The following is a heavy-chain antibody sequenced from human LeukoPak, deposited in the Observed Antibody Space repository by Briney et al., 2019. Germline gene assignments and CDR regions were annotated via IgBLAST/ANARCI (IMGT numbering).Heavy chain of an antibody. J-gene: IGHJ4*02. Sequence: PSETLSLTCTVSGGSISSNSWSWIRQPPGEGLEWIGYISYTGSTNYNPSLKSRVTISVGTSKNQFSLKLTSVTAADTAVYYCATVDTTMGKDCWGQGTLVTVSS. CDR2: ISYTGST. CDR3: ATVDTTMGKDC. V-gene: IGHV4-59*08. CDR1: GGSISSNS. D-gene: IGHD5-18*01.